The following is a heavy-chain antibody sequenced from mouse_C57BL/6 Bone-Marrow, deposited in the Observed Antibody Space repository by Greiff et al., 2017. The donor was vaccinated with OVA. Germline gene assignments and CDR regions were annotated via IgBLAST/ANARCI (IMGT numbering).Heavy chain of an antibody. CDR2: IYPRSGNT. J-gene: IGHJ3*01. Sequence: VQLMESGAELARPGASVKLSCKASGYTFTSYGISWVKQRTGQGLEWIGEIYPRSGNTYYNEKFKGKAKLTADKSSSTAYMELRSLTSEDSAVYFCARRWSFAYWGQGTLVTVSA. D-gene: IGHD1-1*02. CDR3: ARRWSFAY. V-gene: IGHV1-81*01. CDR1: GYTFTSYG.